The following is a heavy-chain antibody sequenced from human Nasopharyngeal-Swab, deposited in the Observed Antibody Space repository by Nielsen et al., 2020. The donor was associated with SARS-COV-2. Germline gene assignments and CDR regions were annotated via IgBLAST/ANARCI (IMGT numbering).Heavy chain of an antibody. CDR2: ISAYNGNT. CDR3: ARDLRYYCGGDCYSWAFDY. J-gene: IGHJ4*02. Sequence: WVRQAPVQGLEWVGWISAYNGNTNYAQKLQGRVTMTTDTSTSTAYMELRSLRSDDTAVYYCARDLRYYCGGDCYSWAFDYWGQGTLVTVSS. V-gene: IGHV1-18*01. D-gene: IGHD2-21*01.